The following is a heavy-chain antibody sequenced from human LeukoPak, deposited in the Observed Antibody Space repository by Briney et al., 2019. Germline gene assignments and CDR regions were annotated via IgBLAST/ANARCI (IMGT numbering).Heavy chain of an antibody. D-gene: IGHD3-3*01. CDR3: ARDRPLAYYDFWSGPYDAFDI. J-gene: IGHJ3*02. CDR1: GYTFTGYY. V-gene: IGHV1-18*04. CDR2: ISAYNGNT. Sequence: GASVKVSCKASGYTFTGYYMHWVRQAPGLGLEWMGWISAYNGNTNYAQKLQGRVTMTTDTSTSTAYMELRSLRSDDTAVYYCARDRPLAYYDFWSGPYDAFDIWGQGTMVTVSS.